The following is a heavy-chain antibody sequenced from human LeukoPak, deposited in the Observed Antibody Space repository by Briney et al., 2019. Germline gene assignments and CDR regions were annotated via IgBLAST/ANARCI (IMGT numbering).Heavy chain of an antibody. D-gene: IGHD5-18*01. Sequence: GGSLRLSCAASGFTFSSYGMHWVRQAPGKGLEWVAVISYDGSNKYYADSVKGRFTISRDNSKNTLYLQMNSLRAEDTAVYYCARTDGYSYGHFDYWGQGTLVTVSS. CDR3: ARTDGYSYGHFDY. J-gene: IGHJ4*02. CDR1: GFTFSSYG. CDR2: ISYDGSNK. V-gene: IGHV3-30*03.